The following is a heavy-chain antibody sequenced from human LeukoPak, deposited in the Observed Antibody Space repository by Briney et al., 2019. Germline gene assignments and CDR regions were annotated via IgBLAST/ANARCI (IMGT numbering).Heavy chain of an antibody. CDR2: SSYSGSS. CDR3: ARSDTHHIHSSSWHFDY. J-gene: IGHJ4*02. Sequence: SETLSLTCSVSGGSIGTNYWSWIRQVPGKGLEWIGYSSYSGSSNYNPSLKSRVTISVDTSKTQFSLYLNSVTAADTAVYYYARSDTHHIHSSSWHFDYWGQGTLVTVSS. CDR1: GGSIGTNY. V-gene: IGHV4-59*01. D-gene: IGHD6-13*01.